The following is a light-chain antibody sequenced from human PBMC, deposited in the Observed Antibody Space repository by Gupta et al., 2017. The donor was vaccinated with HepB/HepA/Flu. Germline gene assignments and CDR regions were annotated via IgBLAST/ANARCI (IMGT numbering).Light chain of an antibody. CDR1: RLRNYY. Sequence: SSELTQDPTVSVALGQTVNLTCQGDRLRNYYASWYQQKPGQAPLLVIYGKNNRPSGIPDRFSGSSSGNMASLTITGAQAEEEADYYCGSWDISGSHPIFGGGAKLTVL. V-gene: IGLV3-19*01. CDR3: GSWDISGSHPI. J-gene: IGLJ2*01. CDR2: GKN.